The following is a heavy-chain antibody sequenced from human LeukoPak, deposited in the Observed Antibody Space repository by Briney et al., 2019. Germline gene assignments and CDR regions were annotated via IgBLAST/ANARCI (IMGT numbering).Heavy chain of an antibody. CDR3: ARAVSSDWTFDY. CDR2: IYHSGFT. J-gene: IGHJ4*02. CDR1: VYSISSGYY. Sequence: SETLSLTCTVSVYSISSGYYWGWIRQTPGKGLEWIGSIYHSGFTLYNPSLKSRVTISVDTSKNQFSLTLNSVTAADTAVYYCARAVSSDWTFDYWGQGTLVTVSS. V-gene: IGHV4-38-2*02. D-gene: IGHD6-25*01.